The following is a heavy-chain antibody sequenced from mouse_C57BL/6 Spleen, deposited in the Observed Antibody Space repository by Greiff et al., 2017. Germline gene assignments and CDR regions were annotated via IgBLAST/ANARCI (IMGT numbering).Heavy chain of an antibody. CDR2: IDPNSGGT. V-gene: IGHV1-72*01. CDR3: ARGAFTTVVAPYFDY. CDR1: GYTFTSYW. Sequence: QVQLQQPGAELVKPGASVKLSCKASGYTFTSYWMHWVKQRPGRGLEWIGRIDPNSGGTKYNEKFKSKATLTVDKPSSTAYMQLSSLTSEDSAVYYCARGAFTTVVAPYFDYWGQGTTLTVSS. D-gene: IGHD1-1*01. J-gene: IGHJ2*01.